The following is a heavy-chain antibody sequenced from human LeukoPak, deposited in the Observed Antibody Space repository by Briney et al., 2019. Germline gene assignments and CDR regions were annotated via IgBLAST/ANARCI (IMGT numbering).Heavy chain of an antibody. D-gene: IGHD6-19*01. CDR2: IYHSGST. CDR3: ARAAVAASNDY. Sequence: SETLSLTCTVSGYSISSGYYWGWIRQPPGKGLEWIGSIYHSGSTYYNPSLKSRVTISVDTSKNQFSLKLSSVTAADTAVYYCARAAVAASNDYWGQGTLVTVSS. V-gene: IGHV4-38-2*02. J-gene: IGHJ4*02. CDR1: GYSISSGYY.